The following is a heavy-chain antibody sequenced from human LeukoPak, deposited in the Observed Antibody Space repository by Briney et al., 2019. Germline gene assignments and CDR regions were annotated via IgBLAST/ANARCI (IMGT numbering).Heavy chain of an antibody. V-gene: IGHV4-31*03. CDR1: GGSISSGGYY. Sequence: SETLSLACTVSGGSISSGGYYWSWIRQHPGKGLEWIGYIYYSGSTYYNPSLKSRVTISVDTSKNQFSLKLSSVTAADTAVYYCASLGFRSIDPWGQGTLVTVSS. J-gene: IGHJ5*02. CDR3: ASLGFRSIDP. D-gene: IGHD3-16*01. CDR2: IYYSGST.